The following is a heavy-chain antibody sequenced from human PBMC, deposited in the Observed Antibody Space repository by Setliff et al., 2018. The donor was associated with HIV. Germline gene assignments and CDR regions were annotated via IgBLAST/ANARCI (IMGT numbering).Heavy chain of an antibody. Sequence: SETLSLTCSVSGGSMSTFYWSWIRQPAGKGLEWIGRIYTSGSTIYNPSLRSRFTMSVDTSKNQFSLKLNSVTAADTAVYYCARDIIAPEGATSDCWGQGTLVTVSS. V-gene: IGHV4-4*07. J-gene: IGHJ4*02. CDR3: ARDIIAPEGATSDC. D-gene: IGHD1-26*01. CDR2: IYTSGST. CDR1: GGSMSTFY.